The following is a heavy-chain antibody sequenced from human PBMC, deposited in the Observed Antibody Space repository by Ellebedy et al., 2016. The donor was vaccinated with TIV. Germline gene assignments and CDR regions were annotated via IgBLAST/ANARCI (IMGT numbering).Heavy chain of an antibody. CDR2: ISTYNDNT. D-gene: IGHD1-26*01. Sequence: AASVKVSCKASRYTFTTYGISWVRQAPGQGLEWMGWISTYNDNTNYAQKLQGRVTMTTDTPTSTAYMELRSLRSDDTSVYYCARDDSGCFDYWGQGTPVTVSS. CDR1: RYTFTTYG. CDR3: ARDDSGCFDY. V-gene: IGHV1-18*01. J-gene: IGHJ4*02.